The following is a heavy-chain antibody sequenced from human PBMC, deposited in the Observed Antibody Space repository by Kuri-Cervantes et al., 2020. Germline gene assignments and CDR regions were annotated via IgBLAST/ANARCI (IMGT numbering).Heavy chain of an antibody. J-gene: IGHJ4*02. V-gene: IGHV1-2*02. CDR2: INPNSGGT. CDR1: GYTFTGYF. Sequence: ASVKVSCKASGYTFTGYFMHWVRQAPGQGLEWMGWINPNSGGTNYAQKFQGRVTMTRDTSISTAYMELSRLRSDDTAVYYLASLYYDSSGYPLFDNWGQGTLVTVSS. CDR3: ASLYYDSSGYPLFDN. D-gene: IGHD3-22*01.